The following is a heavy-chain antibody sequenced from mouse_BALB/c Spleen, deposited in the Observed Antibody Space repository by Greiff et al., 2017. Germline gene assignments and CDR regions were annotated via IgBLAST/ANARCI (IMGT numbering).Heavy chain of an antibody. Sequence: EVNVVESGGGLVQPGGSRKLSCTASGFTFSSFGMHWVRQAPEKGLEWVAYISSGSSTIYYADTVKGRFTISRDNPKNTLFLQMTSLRSEDTAMYYCARYGNYGGYYAMDYWGQGTSVTVSS. V-gene: IGHV5-17*02. D-gene: IGHD2-1*01. CDR2: ISSGSSTI. CDR3: ARYGNYGGYYAMDY. CDR1: GFTFSSFG. J-gene: IGHJ4*01.